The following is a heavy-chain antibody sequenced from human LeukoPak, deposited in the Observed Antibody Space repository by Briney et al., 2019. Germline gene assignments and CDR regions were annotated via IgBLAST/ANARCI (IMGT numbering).Heavy chain of an antibody. J-gene: IGHJ3*02. V-gene: IGHV3-21*01. D-gene: IGHD5-18*01. Sequence: PGDSLRLSCAASGFTFSSYSMNWVRQAPGKGLEWVSSISSSSSYIYYADSVKDRFTISRDNAKNSLYLQMNSLRAEDTAVYYCARLGYSYGYGAFDTWGQGTMVTVSS. CDR1: GFTFSSYS. CDR3: ARLGYSYGYGAFDT. CDR2: ISSSSSYI.